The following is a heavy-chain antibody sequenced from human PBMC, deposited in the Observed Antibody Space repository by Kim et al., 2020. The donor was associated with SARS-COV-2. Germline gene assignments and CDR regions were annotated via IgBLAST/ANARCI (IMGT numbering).Heavy chain of an antibody. CDR1: GGIFSSYA. CDR3: ARGVQLWPRPLYFDY. CDR2: IIPIFGTA. Sequence: SVKVSCKASGGIFSSYAISWVRQAPGQGLEWMGGIIPIFGTANYAQKFQGRVTITTDASTSTAYMELSSLRFENTAVYYCARGVQLWPRPLYFDYWGQGTLDSVSS. J-gene: IGHJ4*02. V-gene: IGHV1-69*05. D-gene: IGHD5-18*01.